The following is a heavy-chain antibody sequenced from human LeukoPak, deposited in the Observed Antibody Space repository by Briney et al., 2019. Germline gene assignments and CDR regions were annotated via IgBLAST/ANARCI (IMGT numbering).Heavy chain of an antibody. CDR2: IDPNNGAT. Sequence: ASVKVSCKASGGTFSSYAISWVRQAPGQGLEWMGWIDPNNGATRYTQKFQGRVTMTRDTSISTAYMELKRLRSDDTAVYYCARDDMVVAGIGFDYWGQGTLVTVSS. CDR3: ARDDMVVAGIGFDY. CDR1: GGTFSSYA. V-gene: IGHV1-2*02. J-gene: IGHJ4*02. D-gene: IGHD6-19*01.